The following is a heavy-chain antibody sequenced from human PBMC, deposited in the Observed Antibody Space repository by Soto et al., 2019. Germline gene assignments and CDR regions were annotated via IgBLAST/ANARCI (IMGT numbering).Heavy chain of an antibody. Sequence: GGSLRLSCAASGFTFSSYGMHWVRQAPGKGLEWVAVISYDGSNKYYADSVKGRFTISRDNSKNTLYLQMNSLRAEDTAVYYCAKDAGYSSSWYGYYYYYGMDVWGQGTTVTVSS. CDR3: AKDAGYSSSWYGYYYYYGMDV. CDR2: ISYDGSNK. CDR1: GFTFSSYG. J-gene: IGHJ6*02. V-gene: IGHV3-30*18. D-gene: IGHD6-13*01.